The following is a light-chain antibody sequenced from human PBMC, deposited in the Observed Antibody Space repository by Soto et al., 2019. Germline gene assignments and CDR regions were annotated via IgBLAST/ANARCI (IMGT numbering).Light chain of an antibody. CDR3: MQAPPGFT. CDR2: LGS. CDR1: QSLLHSNGYNY. Sequence: DIVMTQSPLSLPVTPGEPASISCRSSQSLLHSNGYNYLDWYLQKPGQSPQLLIYLGSNRASGVPDRFSGSGSGTDFTLKISRVEAEDVGVYYCMQAPPGFTFGPGTKVDIK. J-gene: IGKJ3*01. V-gene: IGKV2-28*01.